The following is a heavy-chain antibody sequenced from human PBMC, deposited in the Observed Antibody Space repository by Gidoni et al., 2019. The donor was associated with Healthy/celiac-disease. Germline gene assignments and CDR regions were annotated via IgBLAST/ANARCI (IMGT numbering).Heavy chain of an antibody. J-gene: IGHJ4*02. CDR1: GFTFSNAW. V-gene: IGHV3-15*01. D-gene: IGHD3-3*01. CDR2: IKSKTDGGTT. Sequence: EVQLVESGGGLVKPGGSLRLSCAASGFTFSNAWMSWVRQAPGKGLEWVGRIKSKTDGGTTDYAAPVKGRFTISRDDSKNTLYLQMNSLKTEDTAVYYCTSNMGPEWLPMQNFDYWGQGTLVTVSS. CDR3: TSNMGPEWLPMQNFDY.